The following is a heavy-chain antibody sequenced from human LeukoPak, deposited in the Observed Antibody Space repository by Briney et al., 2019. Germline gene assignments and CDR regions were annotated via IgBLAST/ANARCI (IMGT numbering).Heavy chain of an antibody. Sequence: GRSLRLSCAASGFTFSSYGMHWVRQAPGKGLEWVAVISYDGSNKYYADSVKGRFTISRDNSKNTLYLQMNSLRAEDTAVYYCAKRYCGGDCSWTWFDPWGQGTLVTVSS. D-gene: IGHD2-21*02. CDR2: ISYDGSNK. V-gene: IGHV3-30*18. CDR3: AKRYCGGDCSWTWFDP. J-gene: IGHJ5*02. CDR1: GFTFSSYG.